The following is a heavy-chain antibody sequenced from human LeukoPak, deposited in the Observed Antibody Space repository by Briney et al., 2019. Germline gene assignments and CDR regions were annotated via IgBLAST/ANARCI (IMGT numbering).Heavy chain of an antibody. V-gene: IGHV3-48*01. D-gene: IGHD2/OR15-2a*01. Sequence: GESLKISCAASGFIFSSYSMNWVRQAPGKGLEWISYISSSSSSIYYADSVKGRFTISRDNAKNSLYLQMNSLRAEDTAVYYCARESTLRVDYWGQGTLVTVSS. CDR1: GFIFSSYS. CDR2: ISSSSSSI. CDR3: ARESTLRVDY. J-gene: IGHJ4*02.